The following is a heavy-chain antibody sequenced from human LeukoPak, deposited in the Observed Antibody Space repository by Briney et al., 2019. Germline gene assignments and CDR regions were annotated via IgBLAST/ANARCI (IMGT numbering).Heavy chain of an antibody. V-gene: IGHV1-69*13. CDR1: GYTFTSYG. J-gene: IGHJ6*03. Sequence: GASVKVSCKASGYTFTSYGISWVRQAPGQGLEWMGGIIPIFGTANYAQKFQGRVTITADESTSTAYMELSSLRSEDTAVYYCARGVVVVPAASGAYYYYYMDVWGKGTTVTVSS. CDR3: ARGVVVVPAASGAYYYYYMDV. CDR2: IIPIFGTA. D-gene: IGHD2-2*01.